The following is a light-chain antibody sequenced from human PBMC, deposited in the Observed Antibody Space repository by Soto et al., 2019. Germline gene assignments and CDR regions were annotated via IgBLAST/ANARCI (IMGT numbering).Light chain of an antibody. CDR1: QSVSSSY. CDR3: QQYSRAPWT. CDR2: GAS. Sequence: EIVLTQSPGTLSLSPGERATLSCRASQSVSSSYLAWYQQKPGQAPRLLIYGASSRATGIPDRFSGSGSGTDFTLTISRLEPEDLAVYYCQQYSRAPWTFGQGTKVEIK. V-gene: IGKV3-20*01. J-gene: IGKJ1*01.